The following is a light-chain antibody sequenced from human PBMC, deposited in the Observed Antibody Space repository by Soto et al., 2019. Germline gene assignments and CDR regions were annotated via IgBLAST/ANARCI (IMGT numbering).Light chain of an antibody. CDR3: QQYNNWPFY. CDR2: DVS. V-gene: IGKV3-15*01. Sequence: EIVMTQSSGTLSVSPVDRATASCRAGQGDPTNYAWYQKKSGQSPGFLIYDVSIRATGVTARFSGTGSETDFTLTISGLQSEDSAVYFCQQYNNWPFYFGQGTRLEI. J-gene: IGKJ5*01. CDR1: QGDPTN.